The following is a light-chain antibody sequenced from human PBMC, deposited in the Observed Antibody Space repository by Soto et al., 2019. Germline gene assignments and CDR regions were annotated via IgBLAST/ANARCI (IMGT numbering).Light chain of an antibody. CDR1: QSVSSTY. J-gene: IGKJ3*01. Sequence: EIVLTQSPGTLSLSPGERATLSCRASQSVSSTYLAWWGQKPGQAPRLLIYGASSRATGIPDRFSGSGSGTDFTLTVSRLEPEDFAVYYCQQYGSSPFTFGPGTKVDIK. CDR3: QQYGSSPFT. CDR2: GAS. V-gene: IGKV3-20*01.